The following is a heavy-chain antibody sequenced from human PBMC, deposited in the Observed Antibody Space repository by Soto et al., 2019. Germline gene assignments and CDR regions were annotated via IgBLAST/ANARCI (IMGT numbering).Heavy chain of an antibody. V-gene: IGHV3-21*01. CDR3: AREWLWCGELWGGMDV. CDR2: IGSSSYYI. CDR1: GFTFSSYS. D-gene: IGHD3-10*01. Sequence: EVQLVESGGGLVKPGGSLRLSCAASGFTFSSYSMNWVRQAPGKGLEWVSYIGSSSYYIYYADSVKGRFTISRDNAKNSLYLQMNSRRAEDTAVYYCAREWLWCGELWGGMDVWGQGTTVTVSS. J-gene: IGHJ6*02.